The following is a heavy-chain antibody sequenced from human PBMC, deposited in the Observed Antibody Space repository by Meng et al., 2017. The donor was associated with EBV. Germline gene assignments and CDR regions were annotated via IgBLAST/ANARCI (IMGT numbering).Heavy chain of an antibody. V-gene: IGHV2-5*02. CDR2: IYCDDDK. CDR3: AYIIAARPCDY. CDR1: AFYFSTWGVG. Sequence: LDEVSPPLVKPTPTLPLTCSFSAFYFSTWGVGVRWPRQAPGEGLEWLARIYCDDDKRYRPSLKSRLTNTKDTSKNQVVLTMTNMDTVDAARYYCAYIIAARPCDYWGQGTLVTVSS. D-gene: IGHD6-6*01. J-gene: IGHJ4*02.